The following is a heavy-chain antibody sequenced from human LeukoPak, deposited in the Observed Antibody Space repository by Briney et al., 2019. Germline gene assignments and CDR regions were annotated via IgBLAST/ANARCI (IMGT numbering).Heavy chain of an antibody. CDR1: GYIFTSNY. V-gene: IGHV1-46*01. CDR2: IYPRDGST. J-gene: IGHJ4*02. CDR3: ARHQEGFDY. Sequence: GASMKVSCKASGYIFTSNYIHWVRQAPGQGLEWMGMIYPRDGSTSYAQRFQDRVTVTRDTSTSTVHMELSGLRSEDTAVYYCARHQEGFDYWGQGTQVTVSS.